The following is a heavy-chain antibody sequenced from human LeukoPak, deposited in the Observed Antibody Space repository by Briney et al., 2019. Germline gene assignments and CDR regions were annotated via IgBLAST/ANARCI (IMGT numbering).Heavy chain of an antibody. CDR2: INPNSGGT. Sequence: GASVKVSCKPSGYNFTGYYMHWVRQAPGQGLEWMGWINPNSGGTNYAQNFQGRVTMTRDTSISTAYMEVSRLKSDDTAVYYCVRVVGWELLDYWGQGTLVTVPS. V-gene: IGHV1-2*02. D-gene: IGHD1-26*01. CDR1: GYNFTGYY. J-gene: IGHJ4*02. CDR3: VRVVGWELLDY.